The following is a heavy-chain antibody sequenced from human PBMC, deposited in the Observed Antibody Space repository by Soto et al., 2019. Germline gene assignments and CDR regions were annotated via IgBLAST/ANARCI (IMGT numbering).Heavy chain of an antibody. Sequence: SETLSLTCTVAGGSIRSGGYYWSWIRQHPGKGLEWIGYIYYSGSTYYNPSLKSRVTISVDTSKNQFSLKLSSVTAADTAVYYCARSNDYGDPNAWGQGTLVTVSS. V-gene: IGHV4-31*03. CDR3: ARSNDYGDPNA. CDR2: IYYSGST. J-gene: IGHJ5*02. D-gene: IGHD4-17*01. CDR1: GGSIRSGGYY.